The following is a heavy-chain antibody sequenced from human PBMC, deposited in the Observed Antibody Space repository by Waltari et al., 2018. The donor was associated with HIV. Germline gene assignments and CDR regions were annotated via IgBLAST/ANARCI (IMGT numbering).Heavy chain of an antibody. D-gene: IGHD6-19*01. CDR1: GLTVSDIY. Sequence: EVQLVESGGGLVQSGESLRLSCAVSGLTVSDIYMTWVRQAPWKGLEWVSFIYSGGRTFYADSVKNRFTISRDNSKNTLFLQMNSLRAEDTAVYYCARGRFRAGPFDYWGQGTRVTVSS. CDR3: ARGRFRAGPFDY. J-gene: IGHJ4*02. V-gene: IGHV3-66*01. CDR2: IYSGGRT.